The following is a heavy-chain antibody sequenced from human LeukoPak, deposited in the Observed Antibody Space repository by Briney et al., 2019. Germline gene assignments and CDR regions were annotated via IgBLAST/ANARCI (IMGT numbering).Heavy chain of an antibody. CDR1: GFTFSSYW. J-gene: IGHJ4*02. CDR3: ARDLDDSSNFYSKIDSFFDY. CDR2: IKQDGSEK. D-gene: IGHD3-22*01. Sequence: PGGSLRLSCAASGFTFSSYWMSWVRQAPGKGLEWVANIKQDGSEKYYVGSVKGRFTISRDNAKNSLYLQMNSLRAEDTAVYYCARDLDDSSNFYSKIDSFFDYWGLGTLVTVSS. V-gene: IGHV3-7*03.